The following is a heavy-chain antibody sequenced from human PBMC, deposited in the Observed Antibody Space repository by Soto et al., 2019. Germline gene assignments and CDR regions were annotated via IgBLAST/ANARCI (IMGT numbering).Heavy chain of an antibody. CDR3: ARDLGIYGDYGAFDI. J-gene: IGHJ3*02. D-gene: IGHD4-17*01. Sequence: GGSLRLSCAASGFTFSSYEMNWVRQAPGKGLEWVSYISSSGSTIYYADSVKGRFTISRDNAKNSLYLQMNSLRAEDPAVYYCARDLGIYGDYGAFDIWGQGTMVTVSS. CDR2: ISSSGSTI. V-gene: IGHV3-48*03. CDR1: GFTFSSYE.